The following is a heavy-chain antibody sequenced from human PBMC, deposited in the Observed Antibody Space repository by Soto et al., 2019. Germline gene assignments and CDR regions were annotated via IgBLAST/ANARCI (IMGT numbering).Heavy chain of an antibody. V-gene: IGHV4-30-4*01. CDR2: IYYSGST. CDR1: GGSISSGDYY. Sequence: PSETLSLTCTVSGGSISSGDYYWSWIRQPPGKGLEWIGYIYYSGSTYYNPSLKSRVTSSVNTSKNQFSLKLSSVTAADTAAYFYARGVYFWRGYWGIHPWGEGTL. D-gene: IGHD3-16*01. J-gene: IGHJ5*02. CDR3: ARGVYFWRGYWGIHP.